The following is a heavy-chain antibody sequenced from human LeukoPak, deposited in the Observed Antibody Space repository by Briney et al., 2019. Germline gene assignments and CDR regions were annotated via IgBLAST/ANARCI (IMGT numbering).Heavy chain of an antibody. Sequence: GGSLRLSCAASEFTFSSYAMHWVRQAPGKGLEWVAVISYDGSNKYYADSVKGRFTISRDNSKNTLYLQMNSLRAEDTAVYYCASQLTGYFDYWGQGTLVTVSS. J-gene: IGHJ4*02. CDR3: ASQLTGYFDY. D-gene: IGHD2-2*01. CDR1: EFTFSSYA. V-gene: IGHV3-30-3*01. CDR2: ISYDGSNK.